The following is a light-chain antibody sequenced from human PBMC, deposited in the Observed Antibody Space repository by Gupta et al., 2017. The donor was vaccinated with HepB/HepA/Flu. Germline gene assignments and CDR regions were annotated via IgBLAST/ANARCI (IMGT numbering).Light chain of an antibody. J-gene: IGKJ4*01. CDR3: MQALESPLS. V-gene: IGKV2-28*01. CDR1: HSLLHNNGHNY. Sequence: DLVMTQSTLSLPVPPGETASISCRSSHSLLHNNGHNYLDWYLQKPGQSPQLLIFLAFNRASGVPDRFSGSGSGTDFTLTISRVEAGDVGVYYCMQALESPLSFGGGTKVEIK. CDR2: LAF.